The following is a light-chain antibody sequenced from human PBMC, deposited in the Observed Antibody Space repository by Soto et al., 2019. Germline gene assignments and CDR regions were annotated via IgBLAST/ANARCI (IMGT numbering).Light chain of an antibody. CDR1: QSITTY. Sequence: EVVLTQSPATLSLSPGERATLSCRASQSITTYLAWYRQNPGQAPRLLIYDASKRATGIPARFSGSGSGTDFTLTISSLEPEDLAVYYCQQRSNWPGTFGGGTKVEIK. V-gene: IGKV3-11*01. CDR3: QQRSNWPGT. CDR2: DAS. J-gene: IGKJ4*01.